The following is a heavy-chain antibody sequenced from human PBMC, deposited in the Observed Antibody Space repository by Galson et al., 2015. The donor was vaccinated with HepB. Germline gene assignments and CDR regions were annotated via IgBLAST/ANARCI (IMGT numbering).Heavy chain of an antibody. CDR1: GFTFSSYA. Sequence: SLRLSCAASGFTFSSYAMHWVRQAPGKGLEWVAVISYDGSNKYYADSVKGRFTISRDNSKNTLYLQMNSLRAEDTAVYYCAREGAYSSGWYWGGFDYWGQGTLVTVSS. CDR2: ISYDGSNK. V-gene: IGHV3-30*04. D-gene: IGHD6-19*01. J-gene: IGHJ4*02. CDR3: AREGAYSSGWYWGGFDY.